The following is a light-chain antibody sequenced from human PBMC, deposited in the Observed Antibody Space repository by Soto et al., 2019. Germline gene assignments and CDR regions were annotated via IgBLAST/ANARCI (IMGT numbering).Light chain of an antibody. Sequence: DIQMTQFPPTLFAPLGARAPFPCRAIQIISGWLAWYQQKPGKAPKLLIYKASSLESGVPSRFSGSGSGTEFTLTISSLQPDDFATYYCQQYNSYRRTFGQGTKVEIK. V-gene: IGKV1-5*03. J-gene: IGKJ1*01. CDR2: KAS. CDR3: QQYNSYRRT. CDR1: QIISGW.